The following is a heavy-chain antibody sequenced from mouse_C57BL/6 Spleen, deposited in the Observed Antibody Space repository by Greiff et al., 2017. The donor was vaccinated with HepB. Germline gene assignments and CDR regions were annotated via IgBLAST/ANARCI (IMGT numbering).Heavy chain of an antibody. V-gene: IGHV5-4*01. CDR3: ARDYSNHYFDY. Sequence: DVMLVESGGGLVKPGGSLKLSCAASGFTFSSYAMSWVRQTPEKRLEWVATISDGGSYTYYPDNVKGRFTISRDNAKNNLYLQMSHLKSEDTAMYYCARDYSNHYFDYWGQGTTLTVSS. D-gene: IGHD2-5*01. J-gene: IGHJ2*01. CDR2: ISDGGSYT. CDR1: GFTFSSYA.